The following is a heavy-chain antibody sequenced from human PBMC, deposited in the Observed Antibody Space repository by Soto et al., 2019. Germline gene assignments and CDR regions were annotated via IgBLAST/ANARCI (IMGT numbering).Heavy chain of an antibody. V-gene: IGHV4-59*01. CDR2: IYYSGST. Sequence: TLSLTCTVSGGSISSYYWNWIRQPPGKGLEWIGYIYYSGSTNYNPSLKSRVTISLDTSKNQFSLKLSSVTAADTAVYYCASSNIAAAGFYYYGMDVWGRGTTVTVSS. J-gene: IGHJ6*02. D-gene: IGHD6-13*01. CDR1: GGSISSYY. CDR3: ASSNIAAAGFYYYGMDV.